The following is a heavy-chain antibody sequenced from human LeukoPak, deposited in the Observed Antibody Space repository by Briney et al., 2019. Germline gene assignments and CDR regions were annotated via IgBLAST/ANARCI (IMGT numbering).Heavy chain of an antibody. CDR1: GYTFTSYG. CDR3: ARDKAYYYGSGSYSNYMDV. Sequence: GASVKVSCTASGYTFTSYGISWVRQAPGQGLEWMGWISAYNGNTNYAQKLQGRVTMTTDTSTSTAYMELRSLRSDDTAVYYCARDKAYYYGSGSYSNYMDVWGKGTTVTVSS. J-gene: IGHJ6*03. D-gene: IGHD3-10*01. V-gene: IGHV1-18*01. CDR2: ISAYNGNT.